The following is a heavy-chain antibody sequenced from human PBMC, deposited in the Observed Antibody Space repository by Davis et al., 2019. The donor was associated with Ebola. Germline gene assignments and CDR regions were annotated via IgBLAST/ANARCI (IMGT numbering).Heavy chain of an antibody. CDR1: GYTFSSYG. Sequence: ASVQVSCKASGYTFSSYGFSWVRQAPGQGLEWTGWISGFNGKTDSAQKFQGRVNMTTDTSTSTAYMEVGSLKSDDTAVYYCARAQFPTTSDHWGQGTLVTVSS. CDR3: ARAQFPTTSDH. D-gene: IGHD1-1*01. V-gene: IGHV1-18*01. CDR2: ISGFNGKT. J-gene: IGHJ4*02.